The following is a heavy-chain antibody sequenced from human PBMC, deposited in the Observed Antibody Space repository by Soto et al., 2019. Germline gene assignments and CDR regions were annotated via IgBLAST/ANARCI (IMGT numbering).Heavy chain of an antibody. CDR1: GGSISSSSYY. V-gene: IGHV4-39*01. CDR2: IYYSGST. J-gene: IGHJ5*02. CDR3: ARGRGEFDA. Sequence: SETLSLTCTVSGGSISSSSYYWGWIRQPPGKGLEWIGSIYYSGSTYYNPSLKSRVTISVDTSKNQLSLNLRSVSAADTAVYYCARGRGEFDAWGQGTPVTVSS. D-gene: IGHD2-21*01.